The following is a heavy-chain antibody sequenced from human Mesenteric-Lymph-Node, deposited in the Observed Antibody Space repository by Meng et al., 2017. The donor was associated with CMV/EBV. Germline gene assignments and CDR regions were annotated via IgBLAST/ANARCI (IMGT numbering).Heavy chain of an antibody. CDR3: ARPQYARSYGLDGMEV. CDR2: IKSDGSEQ. CDR1: GFTFRAYW. J-gene: IGHJ6*02. V-gene: IGHV3-7*01. D-gene: IGHD2-2*01. Sequence: LSLTCAASGFTFRAYWMSWVRQAPGKGLEWVATIKSDGSEQYYADSVKGRCTISRDNAKNSLYLQMNGLRADDTAVYYCARPQYARSYGLDGMEVWGQGTTVTVSS.